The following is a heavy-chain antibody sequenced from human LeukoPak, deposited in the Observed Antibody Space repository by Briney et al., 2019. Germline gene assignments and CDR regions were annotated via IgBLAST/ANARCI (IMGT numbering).Heavy chain of an antibody. D-gene: IGHD3-10*01. CDR1: GYTFSDYA. V-gene: IGHV1-3*01. CDR3: ARDYYGSGSYY. J-gene: IGHJ4*02. CDR2: INAGNGNT. Sequence: ASVKTSCKGSGYTFSDYAIHWVRQAPGQRLEWMGWINAGNGNTKYSQKFQGRVTITRDTSASTVYMELSSLRSEDTAVYYCARDYYGSGSYYWGQGTLVTVSS.